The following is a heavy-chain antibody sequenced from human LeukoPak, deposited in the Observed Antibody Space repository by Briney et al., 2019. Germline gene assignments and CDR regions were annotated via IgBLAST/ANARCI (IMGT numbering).Heavy chain of an antibody. CDR2: IIPILGIA. Sequence: SVKVSCKASGGTFSSYAISWVRQAPGQGLEWMGGIIPILGIANYAQKFQGRVTITADKSTSTAYMELSSLRSEDTAVYYCARDLYYGSGSSIGYWGQGTLVTVSS. CDR1: GGTFSSYA. V-gene: IGHV1-69*10. D-gene: IGHD3-10*01. CDR3: ARDLYYGSGSSIGY. J-gene: IGHJ4*02.